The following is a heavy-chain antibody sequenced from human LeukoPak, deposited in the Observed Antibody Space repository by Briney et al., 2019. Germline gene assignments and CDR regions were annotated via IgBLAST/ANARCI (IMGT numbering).Heavy chain of an antibody. Sequence: GGSLRLSCAASGFIVSSNNMNWVRQAPGRGLAWVSVIYTGGNTYYADSVKGRFTISRDNSKNTLFLQMNNLRAEDTAVYYCTREDPAIHSLFDYWGQGTLVTVSS. CDR2: IYTGGNT. CDR1: GFIVSSNN. CDR3: TREDPAIHSLFDY. J-gene: IGHJ4*02. D-gene: IGHD2-2*01. V-gene: IGHV3-53*01.